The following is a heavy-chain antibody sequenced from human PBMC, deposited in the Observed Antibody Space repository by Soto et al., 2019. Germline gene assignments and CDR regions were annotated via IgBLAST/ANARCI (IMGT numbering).Heavy chain of an antibody. V-gene: IGHV5-51*01. D-gene: IGHD2-2*01. CDR1: GYSFTSYW. J-gene: IGHJ6*02. CDR2: IYPGDSDT. CDR3: ARHGSRDIVVVPAALKYYYYGMDV. Sequence: ESLTISCKGSGYSFTSYWIGGVRQMPGKGLEWVGIIYPGDSDTRYSPSFQGQVTISADKSISTAYLQWSSLKASDTDMYYCARHGSRDIVVVPAALKYYYYGMDVWRQRTTVTVS.